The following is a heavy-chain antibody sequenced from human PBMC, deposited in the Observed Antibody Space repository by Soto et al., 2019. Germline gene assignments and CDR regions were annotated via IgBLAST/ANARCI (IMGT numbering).Heavy chain of an antibody. V-gene: IGHV3-23*01. Sequence: EVQLLESGGGLVQPGGSLRLSCAASGFTFSSYAMSWVRQAPGKGLEWVSAIRGSGGSTYYADSVKGRFTISRDNSKNTLYLQMNSLRAEDTAVYYCANLAVATGYYFDYWGQGTLVTVSS. CDR2: IRGSGGST. CDR3: ANLAVATGYYFDY. D-gene: IGHD6-19*01. J-gene: IGHJ4*02. CDR1: GFTFSSYA.